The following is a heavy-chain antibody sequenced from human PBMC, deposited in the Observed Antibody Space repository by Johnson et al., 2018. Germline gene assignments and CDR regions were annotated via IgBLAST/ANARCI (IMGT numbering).Heavy chain of an antibody. Sequence: VQLVESGGGLVKPGGSXRLSCAATGFTFSSYSMNWVRQAPGRGLEWVSSISITSRDIFYADSVKGRFTISRDSAKNSLYLQKNSLREEETAVYYCARSLRMSPDAFDIWGQGTMVTVSS. CDR3: ARSLRMSPDAFDI. J-gene: IGHJ3*02. CDR2: ISITSRDI. D-gene: IGHD2-15*01. CDR1: GFTFSSYS. V-gene: IGHV3-21*01.